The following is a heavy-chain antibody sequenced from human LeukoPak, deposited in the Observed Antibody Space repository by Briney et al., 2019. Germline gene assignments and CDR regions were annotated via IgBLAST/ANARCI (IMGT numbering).Heavy chain of an antibody. CDR3: ARDLGSGWYDYSRRYFDY. J-gene: IGHJ4*02. CDR2: ISAYNGNT. V-gene: IGHV1-18*01. D-gene: IGHD6-19*01. Sequence: ASVKVSCKASGYTFTSYGISWVRQAPGQGLEWMGWISAYNGNTNYAQKLQGRVTMTTDTSTSTAYMELRSLRSDDTAVYYCARDLGSGWYDYSRRYFDYWGQGTLVTVSS. CDR1: GYTFTSYG.